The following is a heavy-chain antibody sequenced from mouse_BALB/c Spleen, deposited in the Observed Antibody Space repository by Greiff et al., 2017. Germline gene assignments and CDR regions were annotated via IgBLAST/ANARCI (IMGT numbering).Heavy chain of an antibody. Sequence: QVQLKESGAELARPGASVKLSCKASGYTFTSYWMQWVKQRPGQGLEWIGAIYPGYGDTRYTQKFKGKATLTADKSSSTAYMQLSSLASEDSAVYYCARSGDYYGSSYEDYAMDYWGQGTSVTVSS. V-gene: IGHV1-87*01. D-gene: IGHD1-1*01. CDR2: IYPGYGDT. CDR1: GYTFTSYW. J-gene: IGHJ4*01. CDR3: ARSGDYYGSSYEDYAMDY.